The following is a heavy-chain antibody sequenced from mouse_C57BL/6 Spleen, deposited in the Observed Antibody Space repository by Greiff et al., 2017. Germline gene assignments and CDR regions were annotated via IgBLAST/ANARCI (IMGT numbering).Heavy chain of an antibody. CDR1: GYTFTSYW. D-gene: IGHD1-1*01. J-gene: IGHJ4*01. V-gene: IGHV1-64*01. CDR2: IHPNSGST. CDR3: GRDYGLGYAMGG. Sequence: QVQLQQPGAELVKPGASVKLSCKSSGYTFTSYWMHWVRQRPGHGREWIGMIHPNSGSTNYNEQSKSKATLTVDKSSSTAYMQLSSLTAEDSAVYYGGRDYGLGYAMGGRGKGISVTV.